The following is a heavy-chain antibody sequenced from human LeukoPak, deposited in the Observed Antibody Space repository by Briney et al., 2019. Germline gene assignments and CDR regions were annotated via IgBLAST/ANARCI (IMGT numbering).Heavy chain of an antibody. J-gene: IGHJ3*02. CDR2: IYTSGST. CDR1: GGSISNYY. Sequence: SETLSLTCTVSGGSISNYYWSWLRQPAGKGLEGIGRIYTSGSTGYNPSLKSRVTMSVDTSKNQFSLKLNSVTAADTAVYYCARGSLIGYCSGTSCYPAALDIWGQGTMVTVSS. V-gene: IGHV4-4*07. D-gene: IGHD2-2*01. CDR3: ARGSLIGYCSGTSCYPAALDI.